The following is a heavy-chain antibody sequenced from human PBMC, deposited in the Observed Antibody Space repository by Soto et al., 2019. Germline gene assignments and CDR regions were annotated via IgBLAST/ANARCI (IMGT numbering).Heavy chain of an antibody. D-gene: IGHD2-2*01. CDR2: ISSSSSYI. CDR3: ASNKPYCSSTSRQYYYYYMDV. Sequence: GGSLRLSCAASGFTFSSYSMNWVRQAPGKGLEWVSSISSSSSYIYYADSVKGRFTISRDNANNSLYLKMNSLRAEDTAVYYCASNKPYCSSTSRQYYYYYMDVWGKGTTVTVSS. V-gene: IGHV3-21*01. J-gene: IGHJ6*03. CDR1: GFTFSSYS.